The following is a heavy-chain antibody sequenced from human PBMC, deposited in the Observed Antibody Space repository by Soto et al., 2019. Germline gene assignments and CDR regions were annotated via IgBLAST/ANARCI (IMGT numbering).Heavy chain of an antibody. CDR1: GYTFTSYA. J-gene: IGHJ6*02. CDR2: INAGNGNT. V-gene: IGHV1-3*01. CDR3: ARGDGSSPPYDYYYGMDV. Sequence: GASVKVSCKASGYTFTSYAMHWVRQAPGQRLEWMGWINAGNGNTKYSQKFQGWVTMTRDTSISTAYMGLSRLRSDDTAVYYCARGDGSSPPYDYYYGMDVWGQGTTVTVSS. D-gene: IGHD6-6*01.